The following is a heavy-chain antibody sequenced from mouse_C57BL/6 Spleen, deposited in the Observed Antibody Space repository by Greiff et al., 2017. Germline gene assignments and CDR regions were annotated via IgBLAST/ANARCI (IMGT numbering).Heavy chain of an antibody. CDR1: GYTFTSYW. CDR3: AYGYDEGGYAMDY. V-gene: IGHV1-7*01. D-gene: IGHD2-2*01. J-gene: IGHJ4*01. CDR2: INPSSGYT. Sequence: VKLMESGAELAKPGASVKLSCKASGYTFTSYWMHWVKQRPGQGLEWIGYINPSSGYTKYNQKFKDKATLTADKSSSTAYMQLSSLTYEDSAVYYCAYGYDEGGYAMDYGGQGTSVTVSS.